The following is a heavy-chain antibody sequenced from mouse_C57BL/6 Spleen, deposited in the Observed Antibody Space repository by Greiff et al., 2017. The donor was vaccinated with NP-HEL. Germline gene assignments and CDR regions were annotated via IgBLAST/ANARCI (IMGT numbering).Heavy chain of an antibody. J-gene: IGHJ3*01. CDR2: IDPNSGGT. D-gene: IGHD2-4*01. CDR3: AREIYYDYDEGEGLAY. V-gene: IGHV1-72*01. Sequence: VQLEQSGAELVKPGASVKLSCKASGYTFTSYWMHWVKQRPGRGLEWIGRIDPNSGGTKYNEKFKSKATLTVDKPSSTAYMQLSSLTSEDSAVYYCAREIYYDYDEGEGLAYWGQRTLVTVSA. CDR1: GYTFTSYW.